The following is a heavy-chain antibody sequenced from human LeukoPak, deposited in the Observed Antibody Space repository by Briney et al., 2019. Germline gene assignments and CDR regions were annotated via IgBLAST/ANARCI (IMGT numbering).Heavy chain of an antibody. Sequence: PSETLSLTCAVSGDSITSHNWWSWVRQSPGKEREWIGEIYHSGTTNYSPSLKSRVTISVDKSKNQLSLELTSVTAADTAVYFCASCLFDYYYFAQWGQGTLVTVSS. V-gene: IGHV4-4*02. D-gene: IGHD2/OR15-2a*01. CDR2: IYHSGTT. J-gene: IGHJ4*02. CDR3: ASCLFDYYYFAQ. CDR1: GDSITSHNW.